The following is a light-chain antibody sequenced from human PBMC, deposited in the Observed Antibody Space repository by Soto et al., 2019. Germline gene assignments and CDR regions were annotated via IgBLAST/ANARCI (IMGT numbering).Light chain of an antibody. CDR3: LLANSISEQGV. V-gene: IGLV3-21*04. J-gene: IGLJ3*02. CDR2: YDS. Sequence: SYELTQPPSVSVAPEKTATITCGGDNIGINAVHWYQQKPCQAPLLVVYYDSDRPSGIPDRFSGSTSGNTDTLTISRVEAVDEADYYCLLANSISEQGVFGGGTKVTV. CDR1: NIGINA.